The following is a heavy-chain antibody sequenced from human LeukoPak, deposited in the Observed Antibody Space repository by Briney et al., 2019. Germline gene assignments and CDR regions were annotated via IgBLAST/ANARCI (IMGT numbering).Heavy chain of an antibody. J-gene: IGHJ6*02. CDR2: ITGSGGST. CDR1: GFTFSSNA. D-gene: IGHD2-8*02. Sequence: GGSLRLSCAASGFTFSSNAMSWVRQAPGKGLEWVSYITGSGGSTLYADSVKGRFTISRDNSKNTLYLQMNSLRAEDTAVYYCARDAGGYGMDVWGQGTTVTVSS. V-gene: IGHV3-23*01. CDR3: ARDAGGYGMDV.